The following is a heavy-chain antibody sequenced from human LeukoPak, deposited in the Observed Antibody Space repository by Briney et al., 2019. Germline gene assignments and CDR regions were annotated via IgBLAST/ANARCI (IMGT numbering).Heavy chain of an antibody. D-gene: IGHD1-1*01. V-gene: IGHV4-61*01. CDR1: GGSVSSGSYY. J-gene: IGHJ4*02. CDR3: AANEGSDLGY. CDR2: IYYSGST. Sequence: SETLSLTCTVSGGSVSSGSYYWSWIRQPPGKGLEWIGYIYYSGSTNYNPSLKSRVTISVDTSKNQFSLKLSSVTAADTAVYYCAANEGSDLGYWGQGTLVTVSS.